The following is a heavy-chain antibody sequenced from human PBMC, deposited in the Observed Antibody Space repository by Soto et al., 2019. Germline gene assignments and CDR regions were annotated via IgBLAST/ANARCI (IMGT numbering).Heavy chain of an antibody. CDR2: ISGSGGTT. V-gene: IGHV3-23*01. CDR3: AKSPTFFSSSFDY. CDR1: GFTFSSYA. Sequence: PGGSLRLTCVASGFTFSSYALNWVRQAPGRGLEWVSAISGSGGTTYYADSVKGRITISRDNSKNTLFLQMNSLRAEDAAIYYCAKSPTFFSSSFDYWGQGSLVTVSS. J-gene: IGHJ4*02. D-gene: IGHD3-3*01.